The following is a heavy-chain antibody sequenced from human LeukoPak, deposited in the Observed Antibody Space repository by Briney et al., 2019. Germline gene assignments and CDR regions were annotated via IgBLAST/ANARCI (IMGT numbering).Heavy chain of an antibody. CDR3: ARDRPGEYFDWLLGNDY. V-gene: IGHV1-18*01. Sequence: ASVKVSCKASGYTFSNYGISWVRQAPGQGLEWMGWISAYYGNTNYAQKLQGRVTKTTDTSTSTAYMELRSLRSDDTAVYYCARDRPGEYFDWLLGNDYWGQGTLVTVSS. D-gene: IGHD3-9*01. J-gene: IGHJ4*02. CDR1: GYTFSNYG. CDR2: ISAYYGNT.